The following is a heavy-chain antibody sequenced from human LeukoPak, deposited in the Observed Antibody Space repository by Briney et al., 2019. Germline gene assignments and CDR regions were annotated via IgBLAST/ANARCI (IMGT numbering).Heavy chain of an antibody. CDR3: ARGTVVTDAFDI. V-gene: IGHV4-30-4*01. Sequence: SETLSLTCTVSGGSISSGDYYWSWIRQPPGKGLEWIGYINYSGSTYYNPSLESRLTISVDTSKNQFSLKLSSVTAADTAVYYCARGTVVTDAFDIWGQGTMVTVSS. CDR2: INYSGST. J-gene: IGHJ3*02. D-gene: IGHD4-23*01. CDR1: GGSISSGDYY.